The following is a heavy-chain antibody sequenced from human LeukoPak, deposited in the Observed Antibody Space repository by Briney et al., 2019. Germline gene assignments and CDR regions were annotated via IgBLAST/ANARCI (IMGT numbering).Heavy chain of an antibody. CDR2: MNPNSGNT. V-gene: IGHV1-8*03. CDR3: ARGVGATAY. Sequence: ASVKVSCKASGGTFSSYAISWVRQAPGQGLEWMGWMNPNSGNTGYAQKFQGRVTITRNTSISTAYMELSSLRSEDTAVYYCARGVGATAYWGQGTLVTVSS. D-gene: IGHD1-26*01. CDR1: GGTFSSYA. J-gene: IGHJ4*02.